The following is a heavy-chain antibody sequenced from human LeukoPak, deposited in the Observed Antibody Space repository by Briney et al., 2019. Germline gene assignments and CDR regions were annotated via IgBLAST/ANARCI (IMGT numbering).Heavy chain of an antibody. CDR3: AKPSSGWYNFDY. CDR2: IKEDGSER. V-gene: IGHV3-7*03. Sequence: GGSLRLSCEASAFIFSGHWLNWVRQTPGKGLEWVASIKEDGSERQYVDSVKGRFTISRDNSKNTLYLQMNSLRAEDTAVYYCAKPSSGWYNFDYWGQGTLVTVSS. D-gene: IGHD6-19*01. CDR1: AFIFSGHW. J-gene: IGHJ4*02.